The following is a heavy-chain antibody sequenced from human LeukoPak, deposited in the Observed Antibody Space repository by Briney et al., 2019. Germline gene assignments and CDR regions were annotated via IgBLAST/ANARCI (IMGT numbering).Heavy chain of an antibody. CDR1: GYTLTELS. J-gene: IGHJ6*04. CDR3: ATLRVTMVRGVITYYYGMDV. CDR2: FDPEDGET. D-gene: IGHD3-10*01. V-gene: IGHV1-24*01. Sequence: ASVKVSCKVSGYTLTELSMHWVRQAPGKGLEWTGGFDPEDGETIYAQKFQGRVTMTEDTSTDTAYMELSSLRSEDTAVYYCATLRVTMVRGVITYYYGMDVWGKGTTVTVSS.